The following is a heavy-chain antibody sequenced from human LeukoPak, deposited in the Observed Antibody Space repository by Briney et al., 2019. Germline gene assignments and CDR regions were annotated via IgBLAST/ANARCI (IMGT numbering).Heavy chain of an antibody. CDR3: ARAVSGRFDY. V-gene: IGHV4-59*01. D-gene: IGHD6-19*01. J-gene: IGHJ4*02. CDR2: IYYSGST. CDR1: NGSINSYY. Sequence: SETLSLTCTVSNGSINSYYWSWIRQPPGKGLEWIGYIYYSGSTDYNPSLKSRVTMSVDTSKNQFSLNLSSVTAADTAIYYCARAVSGRFDYWGQGTLVTVSS.